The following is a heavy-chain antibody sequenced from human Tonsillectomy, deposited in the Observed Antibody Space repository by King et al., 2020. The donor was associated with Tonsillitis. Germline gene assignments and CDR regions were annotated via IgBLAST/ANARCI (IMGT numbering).Heavy chain of an antibody. CDR2: MSYDGSKK. CDR1: GFTFFSYG. CDR3: ARDPYGDYAEYFQH. V-gene: IGHV3-33*08. J-gene: IGHJ1*01. Sequence: VQLVESGGGVVQPGRSLRLSCEASGFTFFSYGIHWVRQAPGKGLEWVALMSYDGSKKYYADSVKGRFTISRDNSKNNLYLQMSRLRVEDTAVYYCARDPYGDYAEYFQHWGQGTLVTVSS. D-gene: IGHD4-17*01.